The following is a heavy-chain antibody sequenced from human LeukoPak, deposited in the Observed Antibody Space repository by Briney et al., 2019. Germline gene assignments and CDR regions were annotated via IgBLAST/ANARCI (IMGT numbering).Heavy chain of an antibody. Sequence: KPSETLSLTGTVSGGSISSYYWSCIRQPPGKGREWIGNIYYSGSTNYNPSLTSPVTISVDTSKNQFSLKLSSVTAADTAVYYCARTKSRYGGNSNFDYWGQGTLVTVSS. D-gene: IGHD4-23*01. CDR1: GGSISSYY. CDR2: IYYSGST. CDR3: ARTKSRYGGNSNFDY. V-gene: IGHV4-59*01. J-gene: IGHJ4*02.